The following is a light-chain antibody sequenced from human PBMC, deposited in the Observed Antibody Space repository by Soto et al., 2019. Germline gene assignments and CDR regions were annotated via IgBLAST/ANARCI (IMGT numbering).Light chain of an antibody. V-gene: IGKV3-20*01. CDR2: GAF. Sequence: TEMTEAAGTLYLSPGERATLSCRASQSVSSSYLAWYQQKPGQAPRLLIYGAFNRATDIPDRFSGSGSGTDFTLTISRLEPEDFAMYHCQQYGTSPPRWPFGQGTKVDIK. CDR3: QQYGTSPPRWP. J-gene: IGKJ1*01. CDR1: QSVSSSY.